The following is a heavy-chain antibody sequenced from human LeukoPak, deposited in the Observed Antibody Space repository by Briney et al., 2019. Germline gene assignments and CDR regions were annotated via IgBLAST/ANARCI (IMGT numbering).Heavy chain of an antibody. Sequence: GGSLRLSCAASGFTFSSYAMSWVRQAPGKGLEWVSAISGSGGSTFYADSVKGRFTISRDNSKNTVYLQMNNLRAEDTALYYCGRHAYGGSPPLSWGQGALVTVSS. CDR2: ISGSGGST. J-gene: IGHJ4*02. CDR3: GRHAYGGSPPLS. D-gene: IGHD3-10*01. V-gene: IGHV3-23*01. CDR1: GFTFSSYA.